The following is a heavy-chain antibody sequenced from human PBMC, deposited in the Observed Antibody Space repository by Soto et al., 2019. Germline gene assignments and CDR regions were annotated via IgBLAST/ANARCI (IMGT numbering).Heavy chain of an antibody. V-gene: IGHV3-23*01. CDR2: FSGGSGAT. CDR3: VKWNGYGDY. CDR1: GFTFTSYG. D-gene: IGHD1-1*01. Sequence: VQLLASGGGLVQPGGSLRLSCVVSGFTFTSYGVTWVRQAPGKGLERVCGFSGGSGATPYRDSVKGRFTISRDDSRSTVYLQMNSLRVDDTAVYYCVKWNGYGDYWGQGTLVSVSS. J-gene: IGHJ4*02.